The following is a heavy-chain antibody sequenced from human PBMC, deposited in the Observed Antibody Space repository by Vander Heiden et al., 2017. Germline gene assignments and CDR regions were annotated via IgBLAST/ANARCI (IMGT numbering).Heavy chain of an antibody. CDR1: GFTFSKYA. J-gene: IGHJ4*02. CDR3: AKDAVVVTPDY. V-gene: IGHV3-23*01. D-gene: IGHD2-21*02. Sequence: EVQLLESGGGLVQPGGSLRLSCAASGFTFSKYAMSWVRQAPGKGLEWVSGISARGGSTYYTDSVKGRFTISRDNSKNTLYLQMNSLRAEDTAVYYCAKDAVVVTPDYWGQGTLVTVSS. CDR2: ISARGGST.